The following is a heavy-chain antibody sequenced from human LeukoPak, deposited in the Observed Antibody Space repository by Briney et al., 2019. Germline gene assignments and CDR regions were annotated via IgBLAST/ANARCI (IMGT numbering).Heavy chain of an antibody. CDR3: VSRRYSTSALDAFNI. V-gene: IGHV3-23*01. Sequence: GGSLRLSCAASGFTFNIYAMTWVRQAPGKGLEWVSTVSESGAGTYYAGSVKGRFTISRDNSKNTLYLQMNGLRAEDTAVYYCVSRRYSTSALDAFNIWGHGTMVTVSS. D-gene: IGHD6-6*01. CDR2: VSESGAGT. CDR1: GFTFNIYA. J-gene: IGHJ3*02.